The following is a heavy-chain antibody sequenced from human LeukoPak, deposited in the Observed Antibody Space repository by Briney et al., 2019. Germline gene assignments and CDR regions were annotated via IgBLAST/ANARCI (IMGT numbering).Heavy chain of an antibody. CDR2: IYDSGNT. CDR1: GGSISSYY. D-gene: IGHD2-21*01. J-gene: IGHJ4*02. CDR3: AKGEGDY. Sequence: SETLSLTCTVSGGSISSYYWSWIRQPPGKGLEWIGYIYDSGNTNYNPSLKSRVTISVDTSKNQFSLKVRSVTAADTAVYYCAKGEGDYWGQGTLVTVSS. V-gene: IGHV4-59*01.